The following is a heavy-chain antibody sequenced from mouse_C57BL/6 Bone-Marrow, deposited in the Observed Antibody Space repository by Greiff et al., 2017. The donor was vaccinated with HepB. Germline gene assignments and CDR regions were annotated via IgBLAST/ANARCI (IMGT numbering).Heavy chain of an antibody. CDR2: ISSGGSYT. D-gene: IGHD1-2*01. J-gene: IGHJ2*01. CDR3: ARHGRLLRLYYFDY. Sequence: VQLKESGGDLVKPGGSLKLSCAASGFTFSSYGMSWVRQTPDKRLEWVATISSGGSYTYYPDSVKGRFTISRDNAKNTLYLQMSSLKSEDTAMYYCARHGRLLRLYYFDYWGQGTTLTVSS. V-gene: IGHV5-6*01. CDR1: GFTFSSYG.